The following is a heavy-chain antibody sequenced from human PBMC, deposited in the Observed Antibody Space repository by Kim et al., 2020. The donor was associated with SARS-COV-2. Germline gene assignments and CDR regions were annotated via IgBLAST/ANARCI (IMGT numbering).Heavy chain of an antibody. V-gene: IGHV3-9*01. Sequence: GGSLRLSCVASGFIFNAYAMHWVRQAPGKGPEWASGISWCSGYIIYADSVRGRFTISRDNATNSLYLQMNTLRPEDTAFYYCARRSSGFAFDVWGQGTSVTVAS. CDR1: GFIFNAYA. D-gene: IGHD3-22*01. J-gene: IGHJ3*01. CDR2: ISWCSGYI. CDR3: ARRSSGFAFDV.